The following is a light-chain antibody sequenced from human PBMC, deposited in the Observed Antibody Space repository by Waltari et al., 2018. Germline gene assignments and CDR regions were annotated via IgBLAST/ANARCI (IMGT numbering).Light chain of an antibody. CDR1: QDISNF. CDR2: GAT. J-gene: IGKJ2*01. CDR3: QQYDTVPYT. V-gene: IGKV1-33*01. Sequence: DIQMTQSLSFLSASVGDRVTLTCRASQDISNFLNWYQRKPGKAPEVLFYGATKLETGVSSRCSGNGSGTDFIFIISSLQPEDIATYYCQQYDTVPYTFGQGSKVDIK.